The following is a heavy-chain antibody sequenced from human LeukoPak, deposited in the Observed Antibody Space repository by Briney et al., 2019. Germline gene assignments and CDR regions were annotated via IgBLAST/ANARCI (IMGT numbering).Heavy chain of an antibody. CDR2: IHYSGST. CDR3: ARGSDYYDSSGLGY. D-gene: IGHD3-22*01. CDR1: GGSISSSGYY. Sequence: SETLSLTCTVSGGSISSSGYYWGWIRQPPGKGLEWIGSIHYSGSTYYNPSLNSRLTITIDTSKNQFSLKLSFVTAADTAVYYCARGSDYYDSSGLGYWGQGTLVTVSS. V-gene: IGHV4-39*07. J-gene: IGHJ4*02.